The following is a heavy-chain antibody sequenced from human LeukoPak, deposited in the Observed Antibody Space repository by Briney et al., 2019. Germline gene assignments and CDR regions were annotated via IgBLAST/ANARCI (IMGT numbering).Heavy chain of an antibody. J-gene: IGHJ4*02. V-gene: IGHV1-18*01. CDR3: ARKVESVGYSSPPGY. Sequence: ASVKVSCKASGYTFTSYGISWVRQAPGQGLEWMGWISAYNGNTNYAQKLQGRVTMTTDTSTSTAYMELRSLRSDDTAVYYCARKVESVGYSSPPGYWGQGTLVTVSS. CDR2: ISAYNGNT. CDR1: GYTFTSYG. D-gene: IGHD6-13*01.